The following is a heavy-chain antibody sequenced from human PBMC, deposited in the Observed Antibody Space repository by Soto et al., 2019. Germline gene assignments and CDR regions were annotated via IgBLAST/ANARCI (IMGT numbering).Heavy chain of an antibody. Sequence: QVQLVQSGVEVKKPGASVKVSCKASGYIFTNDDISWVRQAPGQGLEWMGWISAYNGDTDSAQELQGRVTMTTDISTSTAYMELRSLTSDDTAVYYCERGRHLHYWCQGTLVTVSS. CDR2: ISAYNGDT. J-gene: IGHJ4*02. V-gene: IGHV1-18*01. CDR1: GYIFTNDD. CDR3: ERGRHLHY.